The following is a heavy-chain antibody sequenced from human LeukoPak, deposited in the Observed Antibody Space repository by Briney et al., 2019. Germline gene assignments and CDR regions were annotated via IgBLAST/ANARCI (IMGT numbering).Heavy chain of an antibody. J-gene: IGHJ4*02. CDR2: ISGSGGST. CDR3: AKDLWGFVEVAAILDY. D-gene: IGHD2-15*01. Sequence: GGSLRLSCAAYGFSFSSYWMRWVRQAPGKGLEWVSGISGSGGSTDYADSVKGRFTISRDNSKNTLYLQMNSLRAEDTAVYYCAKDLWGFVEVAAILDYWGQGTLVTVSS. CDR1: GFSFSSYW. V-gene: IGHV3-23*01.